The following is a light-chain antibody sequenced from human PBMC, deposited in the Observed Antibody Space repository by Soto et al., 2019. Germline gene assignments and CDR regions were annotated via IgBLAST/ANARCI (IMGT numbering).Light chain of an antibody. Sequence: AIQVTQSPSSLSASVGDSVTITCRASQDIRNDLGWYQQKPGKAPKVLIYAASSLQSGVPSRFSGSGSGTDFTLTISSLQPEDFATYYCLQDYNYPLTFGQGTKVEIK. CDR2: AAS. J-gene: IGKJ1*01. CDR1: QDIRND. V-gene: IGKV1-6*01. CDR3: LQDYNYPLT.